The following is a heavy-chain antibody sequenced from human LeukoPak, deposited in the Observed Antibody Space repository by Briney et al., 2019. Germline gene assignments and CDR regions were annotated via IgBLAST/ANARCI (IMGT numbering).Heavy chain of an antibody. V-gene: IGHV1-18*01. CDR2: ICAYNGNT. D-gene: IGHD5-18*01. CDR3: ARDRDWGYSYGLTPGY. CDR1: GYTFTSYG. Sequence: ASVKVSCKASGYTFTSYGISWVRQAPGQGLEWMGWICAYNGNTNYAQKLQGRVTMTTDTSTSTAYMELRSLRSDDTAVYYCARDRDWGYSYGLTPGYWGQGTLVTVSS. J-gene: IGHJ4*02.